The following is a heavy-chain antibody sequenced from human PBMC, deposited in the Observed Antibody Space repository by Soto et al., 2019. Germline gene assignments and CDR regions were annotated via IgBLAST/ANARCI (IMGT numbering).Heavy chain of an antibody. J-gene: IGHJ6*02. CDR3: ASSEPRKDLVVAGTVYYYYGMDV. D-gene: IGHD6-19*01. CDR2: ISSSGSTI. CDR1: GFTFSDYY. Sequence: NPGGSLRLSCAASGFTFSDYYMSWIRQAPGKGLEWVSYISSSGSTIYYADSVKGRFTISRDNAKNSLYLQMNSLRAEDTAVSSCASSEPRKDLVVAGTVYYYYGMDVWGQGTTVTVSS. V-gene: IGHV3-11*01.